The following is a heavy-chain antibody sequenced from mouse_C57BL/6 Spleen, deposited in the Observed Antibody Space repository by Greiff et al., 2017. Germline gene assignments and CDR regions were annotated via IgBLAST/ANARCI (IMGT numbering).Heavy chain of an antibody. CDR2: IDPEDGET. CDR1: GFNIEDYY. Sequence: EVQLQQSGAELVKPGASVKLSCTASGFNIEDYYMHWVKQRTEQGLEWIGRIDPEDGETKYAPKFPGKATITADTSSNTAYLQLSSLTSEDTAVYYCARLGYFAVDYWGQGTSVTVSS. V-gene: IGHV14-2*01. J-gene: IGHJ4*01. CDR3: ARLGYFAVDY.